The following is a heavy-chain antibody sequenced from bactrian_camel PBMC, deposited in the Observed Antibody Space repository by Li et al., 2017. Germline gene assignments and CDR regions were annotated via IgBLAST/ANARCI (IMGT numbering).Heavy chain of an antibody. CDR2: NAADGNL. J-gene: IGHJ4*01. CDR1: GYIGSYR. CDR3: VRGWDDDTWSFNY. D-gene: IGHD3*01. V-gene: IGHV3S53*01. Sequence: VQLVESGGGSVQAGGSLRLSCAASGYIGSYRMGWYRQAPGKGLEWVAGNAADGNLYYGDSVKGRFAIFRDNAKNTVYLQMNSLKPEDTAVYYCVRGWDDDTWSFNYWGQGTQVTVS.